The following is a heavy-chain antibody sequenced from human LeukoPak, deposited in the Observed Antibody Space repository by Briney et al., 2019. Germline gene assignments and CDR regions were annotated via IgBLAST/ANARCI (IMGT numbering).Heavy chain of an antibody. J-gene: IGHJ6*02. V-gene: IGHV4-61*01. CDR3: ARDAPYCSSTSCYGHYYYGMDV. Sequence: SETLSLTCTVSGGSVSNDRYYWSWVRQPPGKGLEWIGYVYHSGSTNYNPSLKSRVTISVDTSKNQFSLKLSSVTAADTAVYYCARDAPYCSSTSCYGHYYYGMDVWGQGTTVTVSS. D-gene: IGHD2-2*01. CDR2: VYHSGST. CDR1: GGSVSNDRYY.